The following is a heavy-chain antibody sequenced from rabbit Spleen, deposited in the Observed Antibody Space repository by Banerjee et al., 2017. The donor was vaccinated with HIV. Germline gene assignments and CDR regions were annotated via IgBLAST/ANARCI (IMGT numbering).Heavy chain of an antibody. J-gene: IGHJ4*01. D-gene: IGHD1-1*01. V-gene: IGHV1S45*01. CDR1: GFTLSSDYW. CDR3: ARDLVDVIGWNFNL. Sequence: EESGGDLVKPEGSLTLTCTASGFTLSSDYWICWVRQAPGKGLEWIACIYAGNSGNTYYASWAKGRFTISRASSTTVTLQMTSLTAADTATYFCARDLVDVIGWNFNLWGQGTLVTVS. CDR2: IYAGNSGNT.